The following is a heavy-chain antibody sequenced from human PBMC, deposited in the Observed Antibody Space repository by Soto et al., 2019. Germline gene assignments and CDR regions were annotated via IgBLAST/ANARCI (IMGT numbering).Heavy chain of an antibody. D-gene: IGHD5-12*01. CDR1: GASVAGGSYY. CDR3: ARDTYSGYDFGL. CDR2: IPSRGRP. J-gene: IGHJ5*02. Sequence: QVQLRESGPGLVKPSQTLSLPCSVSGASVAGGSYYWSWVRQPPGKVLEWIGYIPSRGRPFYNPSLTSRGTISADTSKNQLSLQLTSVTAADTAVYYCARDTYSGYDFGLWGQGTLVTVSA. V-gene: IGHV4-30-4*01.